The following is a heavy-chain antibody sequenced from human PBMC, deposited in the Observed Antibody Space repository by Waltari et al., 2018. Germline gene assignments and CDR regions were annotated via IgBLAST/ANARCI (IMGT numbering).Heavy chain of an antibody. CDR2: IYSGGRT. CDR1: GFPVSSTS. J-gene: IGHJ5*02. V-gene: IGHV3-53*01. CDR3: ARVRYAWNFDFWSGAYNWFDP. Sequence: EVQLVESGGGLIQPGGSLRLSCAASGFPVSSTSMSWVRPAPGKGLDWVSVIYSGGRTYYADSVKGRFTISRDNSKNTLYLQMNSLRAEDTAVYYCARVRYAWNFDFWSGAYNWFDPWGQGTLVTVSS. D-gene: IGHD3-3*01.